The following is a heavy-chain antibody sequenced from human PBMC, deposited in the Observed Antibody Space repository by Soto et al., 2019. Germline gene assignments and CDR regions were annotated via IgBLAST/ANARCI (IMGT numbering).Heavy chain of an antibody. CDR3: AIYSGYDYKYFDY. Sequence: QDQLVQSGAELKKPGSAVKVSCKASGGTFSSSAISWVRQAPGQGLEWMGGIIPVFDTTNYAQKFQGRVTITADESTSTAYMELSSLRSEDTAVYYCAIYSGYDYKYFDYWGQGTLVTVSS. J-gene: IGHJ4*02. V-gene: IGHV1-69*12. CDR2: IIPVFDTT. D-gene: IGHD5-12*01. CDR1: GGTFSSSA.